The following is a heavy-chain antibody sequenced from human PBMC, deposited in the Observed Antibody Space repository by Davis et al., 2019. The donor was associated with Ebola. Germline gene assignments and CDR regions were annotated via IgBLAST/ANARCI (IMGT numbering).Heavy chain of an antibody. Sequence: ASVKVSCKASGYTFTSYGISWVRQAPGQGLEWMGWISAYNGNTNYAQKLQGRVTMTTDTSTSTAYMELRSLRSEDTAVYYCARAQYYDILTGPSYYFDYWGQGTLVTVSS. D-gene: IGHD3-9*01. CDR1: GYTFTSYG. J-gene: IGHJ4*02. CDR3: ARAQYYDILTGPSYYFDY. CDR2: ISAYNGNT. V-gene: IGHV1-18*01.